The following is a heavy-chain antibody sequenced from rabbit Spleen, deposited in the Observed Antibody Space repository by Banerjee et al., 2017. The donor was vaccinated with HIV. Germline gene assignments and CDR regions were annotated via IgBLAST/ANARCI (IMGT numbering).Heavy chain of an antibody. V-gene: IGHV1S40*01. CDR3: ARDLVAVIGWNFSL. CDR1: GFSFSSTHY. J-gene: IGHJ4*01. D-gene: IGHD1-1*01. CDR2: INIFTGKS. Sequence: QSLEESGGDLVKPGASLTLTCTASGFSFSSTHYMCWVRRAPGKGLEWIACINIFTGKSVYASWAKGRFSMSRTSSTTVTLQMTSLTAADTATYLCARDLVAVIGWNFSLWGPGTLVTVS.